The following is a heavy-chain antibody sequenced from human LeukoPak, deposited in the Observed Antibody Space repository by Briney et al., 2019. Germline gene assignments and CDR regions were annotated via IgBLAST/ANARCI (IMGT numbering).Heavy chain of an antibody. V-gene: IGHV5-51*01. D-gene: IGHD2-21*01. Sequence: GESLKISCKGSGYSFTSYWIGWVRQMPGKGLEWMGIIYLGDSDTRYSPSFQGQVTISADKSISTAYLQWSSLKASDTAMYYCARREHGDSHENYFDYWGQGTLVTVSS. CDR3: ARREHGDSHENYFDY. CDR1: GYSFTSYW. CDR2: IYLGDSDT. J-gene: IGHJ4*02.